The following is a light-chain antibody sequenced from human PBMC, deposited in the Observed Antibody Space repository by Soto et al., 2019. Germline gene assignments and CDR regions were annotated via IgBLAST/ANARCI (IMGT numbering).Light chain of an antibody. CDR3: MQGTHWPAVT. J-gene: IGKJ2*01. CDR2: KAF. Sequence: DVVMTQSPLSLPVTLGQPASISCRSSQSIVYSDGNAYLSWFQQRPGQSPRRLIYKAFNRDSGVPDRFTGSGSGTDFTLKISRVEAEDVGVCYCMQGTHWPAVTFGQGAKLEIK. CDR1: QSIVYSDGNAY. V-gene: IGKV2-30*01.